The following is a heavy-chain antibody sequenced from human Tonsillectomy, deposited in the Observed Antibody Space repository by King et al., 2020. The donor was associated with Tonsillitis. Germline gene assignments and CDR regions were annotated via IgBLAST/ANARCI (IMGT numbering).Heavy chain of an antibody. CDR2: LYYSRST. V-gene: IGHV4-39*07. Sequence: QLQESXPGLVKPSETLSLSCTVSGGSISSSSYYWGWIRQPPGKGLEWIGSLYYSRSTDYNPSLKSRVTLSVDTSKKQFSLKLSSVTAADTAVYYCASGSXCGLVXYWGXGTLVTVSS. CDR3: ASGSXCGLVXY. CDR1: GGSISSSSYY. J-gene: IGHJ4*01. D-gene: IGHD5-12*01.